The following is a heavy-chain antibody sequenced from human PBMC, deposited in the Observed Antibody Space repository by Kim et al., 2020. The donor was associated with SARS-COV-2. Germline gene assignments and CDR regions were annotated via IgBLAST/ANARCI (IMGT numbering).Heavy chain of an antibody. CDR1: GFTFSSYS. V-gene: IGHV3-21*01. Sequence: GGSLRLSCAASGFTFSSYSMNWVRQAPGKGLEWVSSISSSSSYIYYADSVKGRFTISRDNAKNSLYLQMNSLRAEDTAVYYCARVWGWDTVDGWGQGTLVTVSS. CDR3: ARVWGWDTVDG. J-gene: IGHJ4*02. D-gene: IGHD5-18*01. CDR2: ISSSSSYI.